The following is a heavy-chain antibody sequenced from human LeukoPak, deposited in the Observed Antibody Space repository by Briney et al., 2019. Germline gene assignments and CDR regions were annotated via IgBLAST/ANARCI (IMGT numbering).Heavy chain of an antibody. Sequence: SETLSLTCTVSGGSISSYYWSWIRQPPGKGLEWIGYIYYSGSTNYNPSLKSRVTISVDTSKNQFSLKLSSVTAADTAVYYCARGDYSNYLNWFDPWGQGTLVTVSS. CDR3: ARGDYSNYLNWFDP. CDR2: IYYSGST. CDR1: GGSISSYY. V-gene: IGHV4-59*12. D-gene: IGHD4-11*01. J-gene: IGHJ5*02.